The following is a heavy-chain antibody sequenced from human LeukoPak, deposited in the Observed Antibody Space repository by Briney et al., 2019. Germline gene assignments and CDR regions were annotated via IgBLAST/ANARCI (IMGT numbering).Heavy chain of an antibody. CDR1: GGSISSGSYY. Sequence: TPSLTCTVSGGSISSGSYYWSWIRQPAGKGLEWIGRIYTSGSTNYNPSLKSRVTISVDTSKNQFSLKLSSVTAADTAVYYCARGVVVPAAPLDAFDIWGQGTMVTVSS. V-gene: IGHV4-61*02. D-gene: IGHD2-2*01. CDR3: ARGVVVPAAPLDAFDI. J-gene: IGHJ3*02. CDR2: IYTSGST.